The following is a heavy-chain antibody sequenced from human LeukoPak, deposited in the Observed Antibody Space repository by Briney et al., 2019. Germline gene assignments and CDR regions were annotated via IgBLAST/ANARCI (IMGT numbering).Heavy chain of an antibody. CDR2: ISSGGHDAT. CDR1: GFSFSDYA. CDR3: AKDGLSYDTSTHINNVDH. V-gene: IGHV3-23*01. D-gene: IGHD3-22*01. J-gene: IGHJ1*01. Sequence: GGSVTLSCTASGFSFSDYAMVWVRQAPRKGLEWVSGISSGGHDATFYADSVKGRFTVSRDNSKNTLYLQMNFLRVEDTALYYCAKDGLSYDTSTHINNVDHWGQGTLVTVSS.